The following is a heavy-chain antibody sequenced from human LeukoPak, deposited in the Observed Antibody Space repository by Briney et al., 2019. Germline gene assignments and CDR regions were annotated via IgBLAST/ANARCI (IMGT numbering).Heavy chain of an antibody. J-gene: IGHJ6*02. V-gene: IGHV3-23*01. CDR3: AILTYDMDV. Sequence: GGSLRLSCAASGFTFSSYAMSWVRQAPGKGLEWVSAISGSGGSTYYADSVKGRFTISRDNTKNSLYLQMNSLRAEDTAVYYCAILTYDMDVWGQGTTVTVSS. CDR1: GFTFSSYA. CDR2: ISGSGGST.